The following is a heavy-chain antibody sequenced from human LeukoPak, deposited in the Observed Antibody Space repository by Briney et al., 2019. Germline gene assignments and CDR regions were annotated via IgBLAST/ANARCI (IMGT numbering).Heavy chain of an antibody. J-gene: IGHJ4*02. Sequence: GGSLRLSCAASGFTFSSYAMSWVRQAPGKGLEWVSAISGSGGSTYYADSVKGRFTIPRDNSKNTLYPQMNSLRAEDTAVYYCAKDLYDSSGYYPDYWGQGTLVTVSS. CDR1: GFTFSSYA. CDR2: ISGSGGST. V-gene: IGHV3-23*01. D-gene: IGHD3-22*01. CDR3: AKDLYDSSGYYPDY.